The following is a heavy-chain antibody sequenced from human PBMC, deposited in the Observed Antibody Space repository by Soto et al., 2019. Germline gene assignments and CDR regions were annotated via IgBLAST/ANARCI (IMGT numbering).Heavy chain of an antibody. CDR1: GGTFNAHA. CDR3: ARVRWTLSPEESDAI. J-gene: IGHJ4*02. CDR2: IIPIFGTP. Sequence: SVKVSCKGSGGTFNAHAISWLRQAPGQGLEWMGGIIPIFGTPNYAQKFQGRLTINADTSTTTAYLELSSLRSDDTAVYFCARVRWTLSPEESDAIWGQGTLVTVSS. D-gene: IGHD2-15*01. V-gene: IGHV1-69*06.